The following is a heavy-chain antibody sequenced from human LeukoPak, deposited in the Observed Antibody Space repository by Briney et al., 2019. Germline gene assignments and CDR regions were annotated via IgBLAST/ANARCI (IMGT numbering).Heavy chain of an antibody. J-gene: IGHJ3*02. CDR1: GGTFSSYA. CDR2: IIPIFGTA. Sequence: SVKVSCKASGGTFSSYAISWVRQAPGQGLEWMGGIIPIFGTASYAQKFQGRVTITADESTSTAYMELSSLRSEDTAVYYCARGNIVVVPAARWAFDIWGQGTMVTVSS. D-gene: IGHD2-2*01. CDR3: ARGNIVVVPAARWAFDI. V-gene: IGHV1-69*01.